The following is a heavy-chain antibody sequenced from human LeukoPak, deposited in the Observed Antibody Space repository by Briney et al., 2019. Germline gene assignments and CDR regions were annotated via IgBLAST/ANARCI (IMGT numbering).Heavy chain of an antibody. CDR1: GFTFSTYF. CDR2: IWYDGSNK. D-gene: IGHD3-16*02. J-gene: IGHJ6*04. Sequence: AGGSLRLSCAASGFTFSTYFMHWVRQAPGKGLEWVAVIWYDGSNKYYADSVKGRFTISRDNSKNTLYLQMNSLRAEDTAVYYCARTTFGGVIAPSKNYYGMDVWGKGTTVTVSS. V-gene: IGHV3-33*08. CDR3: ARTTFGGVIAPSKNYYGMDV.